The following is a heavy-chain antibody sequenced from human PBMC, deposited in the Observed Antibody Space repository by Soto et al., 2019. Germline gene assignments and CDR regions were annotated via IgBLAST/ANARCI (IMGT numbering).Heavy chain of an antibody. CDR1: GFTFSSYS. V-gene: IGHV3-21*01. D-gene: IGHD3-10*02. CDR2: ISSSSSYI. J-gene: IGHJ6*02. Sequence: GGSLRLSCAASGFTFSSYSMNWVRQAPGKGLEWVSSISSSSSYIYYADSVKGRFTISRDNAKNSLYLQMNSLRAEDTAVYYCAGGITGFDLDYYYGMDVWGQGTTVTVSS. CDR3: AGGITGFDLDYYYGMDV.